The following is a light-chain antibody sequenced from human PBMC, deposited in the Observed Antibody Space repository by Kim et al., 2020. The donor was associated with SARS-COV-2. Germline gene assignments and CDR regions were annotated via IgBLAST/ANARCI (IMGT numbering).Light chain of an antibody. J-gene: IGLJ2*01. V-gene: IGLV3-19*01. CDR1: SLRSYY. CDR2: GKN. Sequence: SSELTQDPAVSVALGQTVRITCQGDSLRSYYATWYQQKPGQAPILVIYGKNNRPSGIPDRFSGSSSGNTASLNITGTQVGDEADYYCNSRDSNDNVVFGG. CDR3: NSRDSNDNVV.